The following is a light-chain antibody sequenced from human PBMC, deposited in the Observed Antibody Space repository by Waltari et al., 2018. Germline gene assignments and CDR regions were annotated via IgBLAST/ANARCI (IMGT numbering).Light chain of an antibody. CDR2: DVS. J-gene: IGLJ1*01. Sequence: QSALTQPASVSGSPGQSITISCTGTSSDVGGYNYVSWYQQHPGKAPKFRIYDVSKRPSGVSDRFSGSKSGNTASLTISGLQAEDEADYYCCSYATRDSYVFGTGTKVTVL. CDR3: CSYATRDSYV. CDR1: SSDVGGYNY. V-gene: IGLV2-14*03.